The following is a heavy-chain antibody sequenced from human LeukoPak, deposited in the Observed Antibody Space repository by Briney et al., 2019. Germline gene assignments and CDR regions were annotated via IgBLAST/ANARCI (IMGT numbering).Heavy chain of an antibody. D-gene: IGHD3-10*01. Sequence: GGSLRLSCSASGFAFSIYTMYWVRQAPGKGPEYVSTISGSGNGGSIYYADSVKGRFTISRDDSKSTLYLQMNGLRSEDTAVYYCVKDFGRVRGTPDSWGQGTLVTVSS. V-gene: IGHV3-64D*06. CDR2: ISGSGNGGSI. J-gene: IGHJ4*02. CDR1: GFAFSIYT. CDR3: VKDFGRVRGTPDS.